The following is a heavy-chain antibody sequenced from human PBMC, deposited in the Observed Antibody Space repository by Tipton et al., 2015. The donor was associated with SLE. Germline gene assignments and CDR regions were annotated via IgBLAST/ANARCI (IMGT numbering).Heavy chain of an antibody. Sequence: QSGPKVKKPGASVEVSRKASGYNFNDYSIHWVRQAPGQGLQWMGWINPKSGGTNYAHNFQGRVTMTSDTAINTVYMDLTRLRSDDTAVYYCARGGDYYDSTEGYYGMGVWGQGTTVTVSS. V-gene: IGHV1-2*02. D-gene: IGHD3-22*01. CDR3: ARGGDYYDSTEGYYGMGV. J-gene: IGHJ6*02. CDR2: INPKSGGT. CDR1: GYNFNDYS.